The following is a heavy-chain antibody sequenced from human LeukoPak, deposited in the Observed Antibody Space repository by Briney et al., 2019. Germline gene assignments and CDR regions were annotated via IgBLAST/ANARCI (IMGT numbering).Heavy chain of an antibody. CDR2: ISAGGTTI. V-gene: IGHV3-48*04. Sequence: PGGSLRLSCAASGFTFSTYSMNWVRRAPGKGLEWVSYISAGGTTIYYADSVKGRFTISRDNAKNSLFLQMNSLRAEDTAVYYCARALYNFDFWGLGTLVTVSS. J-gene: IGHJ4*02. D-gene: IGHD1-14*01. CDR1: GFTFSTYS. CDR3: ARALYNFDF.